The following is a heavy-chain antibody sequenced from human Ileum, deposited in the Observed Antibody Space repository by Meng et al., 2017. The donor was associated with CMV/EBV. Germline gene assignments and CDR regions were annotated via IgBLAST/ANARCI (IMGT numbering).Heavy chain of an antibody. D-gene: IGHD1-7*01. Sequence: SGPTLVKPTQTLTLTCTFSGFSLSTSGVGVGWIRQPPGKALEWLALIYWNDDKRYSPSLKSSLTITKDTSKNQVVLTMTNMDPVDAATYYCARTFSGTARFAFDIWGQGTMVTVSS. CDR3: ARTFSGTARFAFDI. CDR1: GFSLSTSGVG. V-gene: IGHV2-5*01. J-gene: IGHJ3*02. CDR2: IYWNDDK.